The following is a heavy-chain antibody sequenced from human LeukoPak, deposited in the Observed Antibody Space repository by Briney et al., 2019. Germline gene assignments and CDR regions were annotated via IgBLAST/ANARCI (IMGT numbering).Heavy chain of an antibody. V-gene: IGHV3-20*01. D-gene: IGHD1-7*01. CDR3: ARDELELGDLDDAFDI. Sequence: GGSLRLSCAASGFTFDDYGMSWVRQAPGKGLEWVSGINWNGGSTGYADSVKGRFTISRDNAKNSLYLQMNSLRAEDTALYHCARDELELGDLDDAFDIWGQGTMVTVSS. CDR1: GFTFDDYG. J-gene: IGHJ3*02. CDR2: INWNGGST.